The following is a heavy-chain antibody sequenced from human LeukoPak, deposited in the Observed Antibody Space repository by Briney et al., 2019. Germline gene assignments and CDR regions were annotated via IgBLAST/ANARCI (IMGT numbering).Heavy chain of an antibody. CDR3: ARDQWDAFDI. CDR2: INSDGGIT. CDR1: GFTFSSYA. Sequence: GGSLRLSCAASGFTFSSYAMYWVRQAPGKGLVWVSRINSDGGITTYADSVKGRFTISRDNAKNTLYLQMNSLRAEDTAVYYCARDQWDAFDIWGQGTMVTVSS. V-gene: IGHV3-74*01. D-gene: IGHD6-19*01. J-gene: IGHJ3*02.